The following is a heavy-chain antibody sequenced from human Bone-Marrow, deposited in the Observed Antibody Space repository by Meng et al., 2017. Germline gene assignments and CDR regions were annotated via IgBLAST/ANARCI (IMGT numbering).Heavy chain of an antibody. Sequence: GESLKISCAASGFTLSYYYMSWIRQAPGKGLEWVSYISSSGSTIYYADSVKGRLTISRDNAKNSLYLQINSLSAEDTAVYYCARDRPVVVVAGSLDPWGQGTLVTVSS. J-gene: IGHJ5*02. D-gene: IGHD2-15*01. CDR2: ISSSGSTI. CDR3: ARDRPVVVVAGSLDP. CDR1: GFTLSYYY. V-gene: IGHV3-11*04.